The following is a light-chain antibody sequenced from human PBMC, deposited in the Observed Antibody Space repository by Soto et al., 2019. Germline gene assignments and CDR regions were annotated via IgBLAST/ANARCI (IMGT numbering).Light chain of an antibody. CDR2: AAS. CDR1: QSITNY. J-gene: IGKJ3*01. V-gene: IGKV1-39*01. CDR3: QQSYSTPFT. Sequence: DIQMTQSPSSLSASVGDRVTISCRASQSITNYLNWYQQKPGKAPKLLIYAASTLQSGVPSRFSGSGSGTDFTLTIGSLQPEDFVTYYCQQSYSTPFTFGPGTKVDLK.